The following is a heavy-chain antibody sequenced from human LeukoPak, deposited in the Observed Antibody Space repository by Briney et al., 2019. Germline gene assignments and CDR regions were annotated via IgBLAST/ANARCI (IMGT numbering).Heavy chain of an antibody. V-gene: IGHV1-46*01. J-gene: IGHJ3*02. CDR3: ARREYRGAFDI. D-gene: IGHD3-10*01. Sequence: GASVKVSCKASGYTFTSYYMHWVRQAPGQGLEWMGIINPSGGSTSYAQKFQGRVTISADKSISTAYLQWSSLKASDTAMYYCARREYRGAFDIWGQGTMVTVSS. CDR2: INPSGGST. CDR1: GYTFTSYY.